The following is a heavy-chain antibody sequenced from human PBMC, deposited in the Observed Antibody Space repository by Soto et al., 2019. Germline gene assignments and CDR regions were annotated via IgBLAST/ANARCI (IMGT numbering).Heavy chain of an antibody. V-gene: IGHV1-69*13. CDR1: GGTFSSYA. CDR3: ARGNPQWLATYYFHGMDG. D-gene: IGHD6-19*01. J-gene: IGHJ6*02. CDR2: IIPIFGTA. Sequence: GASVKVSCKASGGTFSSYAISWVRQAPGQGLEWMGGIIPIFGTANYAQKFQGRVTITADESTSTAYMELSSLRSEDTAVYYCARGNPQWLATYYFHGMDGRGQGNNVNV.